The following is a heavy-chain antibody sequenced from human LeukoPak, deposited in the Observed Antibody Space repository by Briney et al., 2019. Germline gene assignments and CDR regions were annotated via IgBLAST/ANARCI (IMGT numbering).Heavy chain of an antibody. V-gene: IGHV4-59*08. J-gene: IGHJ2*01. CDR3: ARRGSGASLEYYFDL. CDR1: GGSISSYY. CDR2: IYYSGNT. D-gene: IGHD1-14*01. Sequence: SETLSLTCTVSGGSISSYYWSWIRQPPGKGLEYIGYIYYSGNTNSNPSLNSRVTISVDTSKNQYSLKLSSVTAADTAVYYCARRGSGASLEYYFDLWGRGTLVTVSS.